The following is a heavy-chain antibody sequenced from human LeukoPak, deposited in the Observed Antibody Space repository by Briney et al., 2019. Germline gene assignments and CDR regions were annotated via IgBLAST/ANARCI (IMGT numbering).Heavy chain of an antibody. V-gene: IGHV3-7*01. CDR2: IREDGNEK. J-gene: IGHJ4*02. CDR1: GFTLSSYW. CDR3: ARDRSGSYLDY. D-gene: IGHD1-26*01. Sequence: TGGSLRLSCVASGFTLSSYWMSWVRQAPGKGLEWVANIREDGNEKYYVDSVKGRFTISRDNAKNSLWLQMNSLRAEDTAVYYCARDRSGSYLDYWGQGTLVTVSS.